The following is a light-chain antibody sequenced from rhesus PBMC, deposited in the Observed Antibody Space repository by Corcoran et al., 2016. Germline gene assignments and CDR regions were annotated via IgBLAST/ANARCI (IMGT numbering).Light chain of an antibody. CDR1: QGIYNY. V-gene: IGKV1S14*01. Sequence: DIQMTQSPSSLSASVGDTVTIPFRASQGIYNYLAWYQQKPGKAPKPLIYYTSNLESGVPSRFSGSGSGTDFTLTISSLQPEDFAIYYCQQRNSYPRTFGQGTKVEIK. CDR2: YTS. J-gene: IGKJ1*01. CDR3: QQRNSYPRT.